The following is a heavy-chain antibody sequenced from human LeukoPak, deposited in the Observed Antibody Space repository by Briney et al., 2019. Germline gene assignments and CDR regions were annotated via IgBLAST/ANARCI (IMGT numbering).Heavy chain of an antibody. D-gene: IGHD6-13*01. CDR3: AKFSYSSSWHFDY. CDR2: ISYNGGST. Sequence: GSLRLSCAASGFSFSSYAMSWVRQAPGKGLEWVSAISYNGGSTFYADSVKGRFTISRDHPKNTLYLQMNSLRTEDTAIYYCAKFSYSSSWHFDYWGQGTLVTVSS. CDR1: GFSFSSYA. V-gene: IGHV3-23*01. J-gene: IGHJ4*02.